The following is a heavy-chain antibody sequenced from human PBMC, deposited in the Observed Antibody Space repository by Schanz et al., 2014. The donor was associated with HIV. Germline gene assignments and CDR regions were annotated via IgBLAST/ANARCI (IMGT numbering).Heavy chain of an antibody. CDR3: TTVRSGWFLGVFDI. J-gene: IGHJ3*02. CDR2: ISGSGDNT. Sequence: VQLLESGGGLVQPGGSLRLSCAASGFIFNSYAMSWVRQAPGKGLDRVSTISGSGDNTFYADSVKGRFTISRDDAKNTLYLQMNSLKTEDTAVYYCTTVRSGWFLGVFDIWGQGTMVTVSS. CDR1: GFIFNSYA. D-gene: IGHD6-19*01. V-gene: IGHV3-23*01.